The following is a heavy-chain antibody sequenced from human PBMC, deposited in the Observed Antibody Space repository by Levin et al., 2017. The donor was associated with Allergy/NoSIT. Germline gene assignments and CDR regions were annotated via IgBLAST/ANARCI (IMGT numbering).Heavy chain of an antibody. V-gene: IGHV3-9*01. D-gene: IGHD6-19*01. CDR1: GFTFDDYA. CDR3: AKDGQRRLVAGGTDV. J-gene: IGHJ6*02. CDR2: ISWNSGNK. Sequence: GGSLRLSCAASGFTFDDYAMHWVRQAPGKGLEWVAGISWNSGNKGYADSVKGRFTISRDNAKNSLYLQMNSLRAEDTALYYCAKDGQRRLVAGGTDVWGQGTPVTVSS.